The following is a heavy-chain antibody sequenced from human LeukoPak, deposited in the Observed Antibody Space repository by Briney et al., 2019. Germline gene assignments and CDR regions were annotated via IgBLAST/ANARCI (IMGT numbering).Heavy chain of an antibody. CDR3: ARQSKGIIVITDFQH. Sequence: PSETLSLTCTVSGGSISSSSYYWGWIRQPPGKGLEWIGSIYYSGITYYSPSLKSRVTISVDTSKNQFSLKLSSVTAADTAVYYCARQSKGIIVITDFQHWGQGTLVTVSS. CDR2: IYYSGIT. J-gene: IGHJ1*01. D-gene: IGHD3-22*01. CDR1: GGSISSSSYY. V-gene: IGHV4-39*01.